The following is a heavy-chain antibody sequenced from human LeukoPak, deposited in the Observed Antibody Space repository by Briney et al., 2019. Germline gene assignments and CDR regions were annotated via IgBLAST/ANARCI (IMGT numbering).Heavy chain of an antibody. D-gene: IGHD4-11*01. CDR3: ARDWGYSNYNFDS. CDR1: GFTLSSYA. Sequence: PGGSLRLSCAASGFTLSSYAMSWVRQAPGKGLEWVSVISDSGGITNYAASVRGRFTTSRDNSKNTLYLQMNSLRAEDTAVYYCARDWGYSNYNFDSWGQGTLVTVSS. J-gene: IGHJ4*02. CDR2: ISDSGGIT. V-gene: IGHV3-23*01.